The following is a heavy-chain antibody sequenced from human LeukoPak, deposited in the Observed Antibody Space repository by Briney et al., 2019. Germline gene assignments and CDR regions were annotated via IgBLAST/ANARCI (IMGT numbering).Heavy chain of an antibody. CDR2: IYYSGST. J-gene: IGHJ4*02. CDR3: ARHKVVPATSETHFDF. V-gene: IGHV4-39*01. CDR1: GFTFSSYA. D-gene: IGHD2-15*01. Sequence: PGGSLRLSCAASGFTFSSYAMSWVRQAPGKGLEWIGSIYYSGSTYYNPSLKSRVTISVDTSKNQFSLKLSSVTAADTAVYYCARHKVVPATSETHFDFWGRGTLVTVSS.